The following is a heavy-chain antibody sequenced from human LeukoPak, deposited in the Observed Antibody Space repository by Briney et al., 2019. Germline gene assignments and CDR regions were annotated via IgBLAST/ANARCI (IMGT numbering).Heavy chain of an antibody. Sequence: SETLSLTCTVPGGSISSYYWSWIRQPAGKGLEWIGRIYTSGSTNYNPSLKSRVTISVDTSKNQFSLKLSSVTAADTAVYYCARDKAAAGTSAFDYWGQGTLVTVSS. CDR3: ARDKAAAGTSAFDY. J-gene: IGHJ4*02. CDR1: GGSISSYY. D-gene: IGHD6-13*01. CDR2: IYTSGST. V-gene: IGHV4-4*07.